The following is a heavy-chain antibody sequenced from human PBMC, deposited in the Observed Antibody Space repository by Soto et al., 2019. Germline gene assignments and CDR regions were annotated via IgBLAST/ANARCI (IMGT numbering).Heavy chain of an antibody. D-gene: IGHD6-13*01. CDR1: GFTVSSNY. CDR3: ARYLAAAGMGFDP. J-gene: IGHJ5*02. Sequence: EVQLVESGGGLIQPGGSLRLSCAASGFTVSSNYMSWVRQAPGKGLEWVSVIYSGGSTYYADSVKGRFTISRDNSKNTLYRQMNSLRAEDTAVYYCARYLAAAGMGFDPWGQGTLVTVSS. CDR2: IYSGGST. V-gene: IGHV3-53*01.